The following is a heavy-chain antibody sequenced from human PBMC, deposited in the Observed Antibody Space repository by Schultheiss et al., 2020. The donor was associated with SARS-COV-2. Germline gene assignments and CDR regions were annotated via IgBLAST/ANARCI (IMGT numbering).Heavy chain of an antibody. V-gene: IGHV4-59*04. CDR2: IYHSGST. Sequence: SETLSLTCTVSGGSISSYYWSWIRQPPGKGLEWIGYIYHSGSTYYNPSLKSRVTISVDTSKNQFSLKLSSVTAADTAVYYCATSRYFDWLLSYAFDIWGQGTMVTVSS. D-gene: IGHD3-9*01. CDR3: ATSRYFDWLLSYAFDI. J-gene: IGHJ3*02. CDR1: GGSISSYY.